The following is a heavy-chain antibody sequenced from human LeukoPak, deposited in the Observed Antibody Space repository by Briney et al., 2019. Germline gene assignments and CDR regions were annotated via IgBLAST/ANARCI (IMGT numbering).Heavy chain of an antibody. Sequence: ASVKVSCKASGYLFIRHGLTWVRQAPGQGLEWMGWISTYSANATYAQNFQGRVTMTTDTSTETAYLELSSLRSDDTAVYYCAIFAMVRGVILTDAFDIWGQGTMVTVSS. J-gene: IGHJ3*02. CDR2: ISTYSANA. CDR1: GYLFIRHG. V-gene: IGHV1-18*01. CDR3: AIFAMVRGVILTDAFDI. D-gene: IGHD3-10*01.